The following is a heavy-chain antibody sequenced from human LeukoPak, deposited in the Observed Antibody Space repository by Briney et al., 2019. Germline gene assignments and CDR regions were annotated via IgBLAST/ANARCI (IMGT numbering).Heavy chain of an antibody. CDR2: ISAYNGNT. CDR1: GYSENFYG. V-gene: IGHV1-18*01. D-gene: IGHD6-19*01. J-gene: IGHJ3*02. CDR3: ARDSRLGIAVAGGEAFDI. Sequence: ASVKVSCKTSGYSENFYGITWVRQVAGQGLEWMGWISAYNGNTNYAQKLQGRVTMTTDTSTSTAYMELSSLRSEDTAVYYCARDSRLGIAVAGGEAFDIWGQGTMVTVSS.